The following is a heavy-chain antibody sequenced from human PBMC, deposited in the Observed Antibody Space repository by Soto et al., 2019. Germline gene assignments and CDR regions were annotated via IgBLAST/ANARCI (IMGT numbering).Heavy chain of an antibody. CDR2: IYYSGST. CDR1: GGSVSSGSYY. CDR3: ARDRLVVVAATIHYYYYYGMDV. J-gene: IGHJ6*02. V-gene: IGHV4-61*01. D-gene: IGHD2-15*01. Sequence: QVQLQESGPGLVKPSETLSLTCTVSGGSVSSGSYYWSWIRQPPGKGLEWIGYIYYSGSTNYNPSLKSRVTISVDTSKNQFSLKLSSVTAADTAVYYCARDRLVVVAATIHYYYYYGMDVWGQGTTVTVSS.